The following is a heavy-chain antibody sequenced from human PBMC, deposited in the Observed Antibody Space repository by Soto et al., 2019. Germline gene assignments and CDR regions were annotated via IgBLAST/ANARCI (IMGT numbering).Heavy chain of an antibody. Sequence: SETLSLTCSVSGGSITSTIDYWGWIRQSPGKGLEWIGNIYYDGSTFYNPSLKSRVTISVDTSKRQFSLRVSSVTAADTAVYYCARRGSASWRNWFDSWGQGTLVTVSS. CDR1: GGSITSTIDY. CDR3: ARRGSASWRNWFDS. D-gene: IGHD2-2*01. V-gene: IGHV4-39*01. J-gene: IGHJ5*01. CDR2: IYYDGST.